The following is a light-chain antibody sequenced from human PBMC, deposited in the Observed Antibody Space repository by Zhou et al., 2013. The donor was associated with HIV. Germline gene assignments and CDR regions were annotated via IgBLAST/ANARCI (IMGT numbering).Light chain of an antibody. CDR3: QQAYSIPWT. J-gene: IGKJ1*01. V-gene: IGKV1-39*01. Sequence: DIQMTQSPSSLSASVGDRVTITCRAGQSISSYLNWYQQKPGKAPILLIYVSSNLQSGVPSRFTGSGSGTDFTLTINSLQPEDFATYYCQQAYSIPWTFGQGTRVDIK. CDR1: QSISSY. CDR2: VSS.